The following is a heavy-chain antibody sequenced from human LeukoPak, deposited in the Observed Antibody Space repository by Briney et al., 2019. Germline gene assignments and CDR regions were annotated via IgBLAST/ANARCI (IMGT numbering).Heavy chain of an antibody. CDR2: IYYSGST. J-gene: IGHJ4*02. CDR1: GGSISSYY. CDR3: ARERALYGSVDY. V-gene: IGHV4-59*01. D-gene: IGHD3-16*01. Sequence: SETLSLTCTVSGGSISSYYWSWIRQPPGKGLEWIGYIYYSGSTNYNPSLKSRVTISVDTSKNQFSLKLSSVTAADTAVYYCARERALYGSVDYWGQETLVTVSS.